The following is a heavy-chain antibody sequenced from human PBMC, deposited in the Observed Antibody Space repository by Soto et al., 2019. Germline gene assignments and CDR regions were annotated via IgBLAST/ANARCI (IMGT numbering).Heavy chain of an antibody. V-gene: IGHV1-69*10. J-gene: IGHJ3*02. D-gene: IGHD5-18*01. CDR2: IIPILGIA. CDR1: GGTFSSYA. CDR3: AREAAMVNGDAFDI. Sequence: ASVKVSCKASGGTFSSYAISWVRQAPGQGLEWMGGIIPILGIANYAQKFQGRVTITADKSTSTAYMELSSLRSEDTAVYYCAREAAMVNGDAFDIWGQGTMVTVSS.